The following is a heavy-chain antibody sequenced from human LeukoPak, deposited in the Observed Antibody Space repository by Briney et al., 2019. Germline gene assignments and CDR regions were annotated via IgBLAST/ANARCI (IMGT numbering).Heavy chain of an antibody. CDR1: GGTFSSYA. D-gene: IGHD5-12*01. Sequence: GASVKVSCKASGGTFSSYAISWVRQAPGQGLEWMGGIIPIFGTANYAQKFQGRVTITADESTSTAYMELSSLRSEDTAVYYCARDRKDIVATIREYYYYYYGMDVWGQGTTVTVSS. J-gene: IGHJ6*02. CDR3: ARDRKDIVATIREYYYYYYGMDV. V-gene: IGHV1-69*13. CDR2: IIPIFGTA.